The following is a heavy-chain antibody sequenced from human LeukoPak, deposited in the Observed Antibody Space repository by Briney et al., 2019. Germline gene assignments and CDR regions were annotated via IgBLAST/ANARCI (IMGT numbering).Heavy chain of an antibody. V-gene: IGHV1-69*05. D-gene: IGHD3-16*01. CDR1: GGTFSSYA. J-gene: IGHJ4*02. CDR3: AEEGGLDY. Sequence: SVKVSCKASGGTFSSYAISWVRQAPGQGLEWTRRIIPIFGTANYAQKFQGRVTITTDESTSTAYMELSSLRSEDTAVYYCAEEGGLDYWGQGTLVTVSS. CDR2: IIPIFGTA.